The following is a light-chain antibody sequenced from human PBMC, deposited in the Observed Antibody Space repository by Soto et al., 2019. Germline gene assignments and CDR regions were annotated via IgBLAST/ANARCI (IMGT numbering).Light chain of an antibody. Sequence: EIVLAQSPATLSLSPGERATLSCRASQSVSSNLAWYQQKTGQPHRLLIYDISTRATGIPNRFSGSGSGTEFTLTISSLQSEELAVYDCQQYNSWPLTVGGGTKVEIK. CDR1: QSVSSN. V-gene: IGKV3D-15*01. CDR2: DIS. CDR3: QQYNSWPLT. J-gene: IGKJ4*01.